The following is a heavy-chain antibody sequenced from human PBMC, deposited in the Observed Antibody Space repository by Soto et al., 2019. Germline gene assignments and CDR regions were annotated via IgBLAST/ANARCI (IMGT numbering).Heavy chain of an antibody. CDR2: ISSSSSST. V-gene: IGHV3-23*01. CDR1: GFTFSSYS. D-gene: IGHD2-2*01. Sequence: PGGSLRLSCAASGFTFSSYSMNWVRQAPGKGLEWVSSISSSSSSTYYADSVKGRFTISRDNSKNTLYLQMNSLRAEDTAVYYCAKRYCSSTSCSYYYYYYGMDVWGQGTTVTVSS. J-gene: IGHJ6*02. CDR3: AKRYCSSTSCSYYYYYYGMDV.